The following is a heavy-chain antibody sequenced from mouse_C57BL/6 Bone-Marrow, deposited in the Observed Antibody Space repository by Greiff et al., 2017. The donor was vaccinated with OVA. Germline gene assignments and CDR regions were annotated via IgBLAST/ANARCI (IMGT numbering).Heavy chain of an antibody. J-gene: IGHJ1*03. CDR2: ISYSGST. D-gene: IGHD1-1*01. Sequence: VQLVESGPGMVKPSQSLSLTCTVTGYSITSGYDWHWIRHFPGNKLEWMGYISYSGSTNYNPSLKSRISITHDTSKNHFFLKLNSVTTEDTATYYGARDHGSSPYWYFDVWGTGTTVTVSS. V-gene: IGHV3-1*01. CDR1: GYSITSGYD. CDR3: ARDHGSSPYWYFDV.